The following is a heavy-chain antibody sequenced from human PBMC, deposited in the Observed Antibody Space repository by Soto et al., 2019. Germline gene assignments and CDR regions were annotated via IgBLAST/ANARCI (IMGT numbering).Heavy chain of an antibody. CDR3: ARAEYCTYSTCARHYYFHSGMDV. J-gene: IGHJ6*02. CDR2: ISATSGKA. D-gene: IGHD2-8*01. V-gene: IGHV1-18*04. CDR1: GYSFTHYG. Sequence: QVQVVQSGPEVAKPGSSVKVSCKTSGYSFTHYGISWVRQAPGQGLEWVGWISATSGKAFYGQNFQGRGTLTSDTSTATAPFDPRSLRSDDPAAYYCARAEYCTYSTCARHYYFHSGMDVWTPGTTVTVS.